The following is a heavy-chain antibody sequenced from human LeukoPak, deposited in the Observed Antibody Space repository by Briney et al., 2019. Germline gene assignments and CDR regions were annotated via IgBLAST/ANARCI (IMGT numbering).Heavy chain of an antibody. J-gene: IGHJ3*02. Sequence: GGSLRLSCAASGFTFSSYWMSWVRQTPGKGLEWVANIKQDGSEKSSVDSVKGLFTISRDNAKNSLYVQMNSLRVEDTAVYYCAREGPGGFDIWGQGTMVTVSS. V-gene: IGHV3-7*01. CDR1: GFTFSSYW. CDR2: IKQDGSEK. CDR3: AREGPGGFDI. D-gene: IGHD3-10*01.